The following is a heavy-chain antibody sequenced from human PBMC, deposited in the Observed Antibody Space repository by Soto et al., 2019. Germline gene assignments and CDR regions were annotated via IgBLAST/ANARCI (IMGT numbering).Heavy chain of an antibody. Sequence: ASVKVSCKASVYPFTSSYMHCVRQAPGQGLEWMGWISAYNGNTNYAQKFQGRVTMTTDTSTSTAYMEVRSLRFDDTAVYYCARGGTPIEYWGQGTLVTVSS. J-gene: IGHJ4*02. V-gene: IGHV1-18*04. CDR1: VYPFTSSY. CDR3: ARGGTPIEY. D-gene: IGHD3-16*01. CDR2: ISAYNGNT.